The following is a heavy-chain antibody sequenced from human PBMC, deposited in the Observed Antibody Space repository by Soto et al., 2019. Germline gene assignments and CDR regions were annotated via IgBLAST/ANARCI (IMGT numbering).Heavy chain of an antibody. J-gene: IGHJ4*02. CDR1: GGSISSYY. CDR2: IYCSGST. D-gene: IGHD5-18*01. Sequence: SETLSLTCTVSGGSISSYYWSWIRQPPGKGLEWIGYIYCSGSTNYNPSLKSRVTISVDTSKNQFSLKLSSVTAADTAVYYCARVRGYSYGYFDYWGQGTLVTVS. CDR3: ARVRGYSYGYFDY. V-gene: IGHV4-59*01.